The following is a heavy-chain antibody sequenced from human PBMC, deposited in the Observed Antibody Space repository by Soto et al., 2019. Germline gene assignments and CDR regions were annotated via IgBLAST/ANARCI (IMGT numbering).Heavy chain of an antibody. Sequence: PGGSLRLSCAASGFTFSSYGMHWVRQAPGKGLEWVAVIWYDGSNKYYADSVKGRFTISRDNSKNTLYLQMNSLRAEDTAVYYCARDLNHCSSTSCYTRGYYYYGMDVWGQGTTVTVSS. CDR3: ARDLNHCSSTSCYTRGYYYYGMDV. D-gene: IGHD2-2*02. J-gene: IGHJ6*02. CDR2: IWYDGSNK. V-gene: IGHV3-33*01. CDR1: GFTFSSYG.